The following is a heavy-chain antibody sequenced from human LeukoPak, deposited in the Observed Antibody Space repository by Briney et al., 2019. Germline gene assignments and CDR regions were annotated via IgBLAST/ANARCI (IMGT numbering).Heavy chain of an antibody. CDR1: GASISSGNYY. J-gene: IGHJ6*02. Sequence: PSETVSLTCIVSGASISSGNYYWAWIRQPPGKGLEYLGSIHYSGTTYYTPSLKSRVTISVDTSNNQFSLKLSSVTAADTAVYYCARHDPMDVWGQGTTVTVSS. V-gene: IGHV4-39*01. CDR3: ARHDPMDV. CDR2: IHYSGTT.